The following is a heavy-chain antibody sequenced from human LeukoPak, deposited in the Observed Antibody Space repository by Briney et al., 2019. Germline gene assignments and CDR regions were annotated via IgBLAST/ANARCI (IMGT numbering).Heavy chain of an antibody. J-gene: IGHJ4*02. V-gene: IGHV1-2*06. CDR2: IHPNSGDT. CDR1: GYTFTDYY. D-gene: IGHD2-2*03. Sequence: ASVKVSCKASGYTFTDYYMHWVRQAPGQGLEWMGRIHPNSGDTNYAQKFQGRVTMTRDTSISTAYMDLTRLTSGDTAAYYCARGDLLDWGQGTLVTVSS. CDR3: ARGDLLD.